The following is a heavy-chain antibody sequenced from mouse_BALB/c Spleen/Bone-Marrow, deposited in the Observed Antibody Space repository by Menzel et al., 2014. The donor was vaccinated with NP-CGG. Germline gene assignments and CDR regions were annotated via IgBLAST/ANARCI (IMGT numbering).Heavy chain of an antibody. J-gene: IGHJ1*01. D-gene: IGHD2-1*01. CDR3: ARDRRDYGKAWYFDV. CDR1: GFSLTSYG. CDR2: IWAGGST. Sequence: VKLVESGPGLVAPSQNLSITCTVSGFSLTSYGVHWVRQPPGKGLEWLGIIWAGGSTNYKSALMSRLSISKDNSKSQVFLKMNSLQTDDTAMYYCARDRRDYGKAWYFDVWCAGTTVTVSS. V-gene: IGHV2-9*02.